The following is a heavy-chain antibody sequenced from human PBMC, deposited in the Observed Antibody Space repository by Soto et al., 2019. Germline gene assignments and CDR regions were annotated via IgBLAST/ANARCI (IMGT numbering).Heavy chain of an antibody. V-gene: IGHV4-34*01. CDR1: GGSFSGHS. Sequence: SETLSLTCAVYGGSFSGHSWTWIRQSPGKGLEWIGDINHSGRVNYSPSLKSRVTISLDTSKNQFSLTLSAVTAADTAMYYCSTRAYDTNGYYRFDPWGQGTMVTVSS. CDR3: STRAYDTNGYYRFDP. J-gene: IGHJ5*01. CDR2: INHSGRV. D-gene: IGHD3-22*01.